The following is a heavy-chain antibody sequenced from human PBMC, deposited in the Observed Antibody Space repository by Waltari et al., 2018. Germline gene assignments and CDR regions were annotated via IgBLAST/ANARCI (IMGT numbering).Heavy chain of an antibody. CDR1: GYTLTELS. J-gene: IGHJ6*02. D-gene: IGHD6-6*01. CDR3: ATEAASSSYSYYYYGMDV. V-gene: IGHV1-24*01. Sequence: QVQLVQSGAEVKKPGASVKVSCKVSGYTLTELSMHWVRQAPGKGLEWMGGFDPEDGETIYAQKFQGRVTMTEDTSTDTAYMELSSLRSEDTAVYYCATEAASSSYSYYYYGMDVWGQGTTVTVSS. CDR2: FDPEDGET.